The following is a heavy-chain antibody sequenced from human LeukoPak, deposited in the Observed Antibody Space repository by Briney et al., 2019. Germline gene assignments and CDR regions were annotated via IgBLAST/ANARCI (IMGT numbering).Heavy chain of an antibody. J-gene: IGHJ6*02. CDR3: ARDGIAVAGTRFYYGMEV. CDR2: IYYSGST. D-gene: IGHD6-19*01. V-gene: IGHV4-59*01. CDR1: GGSIRSYY. Sequence: SETLSLTCTLSGGSIRSYYWSWIRQPPGKGLEWIGYIYYSGSTNYNPSLKSRVTISVDTSKNQFSLKLSSVTAADTAVYYCARDGIAVAGTRFYYGMEVWGQGTTVTVSS.